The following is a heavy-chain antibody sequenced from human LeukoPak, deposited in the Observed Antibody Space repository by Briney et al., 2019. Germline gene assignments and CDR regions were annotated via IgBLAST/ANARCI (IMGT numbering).Heavy chain of an antibody. Sequence: PGGSLRLSCAASGFTFSSYAMHWVRQAPGKGLEWVAVISYDGSNKYYADSVKGRFTISRDNSKNTLYLQMNSLRAEDTAVYYCARASRGSGSYYPLPVDYWGQGTLVTVSS. J-gene: IGHJ4*02. V-gene: IGHV3-30-3*01. CDR2: ISYDGSNK. CDR3: ARASRGSGSYYPLPVDY. CDR1: GFTFSSYA. D-gene: IGHD3-10*01.